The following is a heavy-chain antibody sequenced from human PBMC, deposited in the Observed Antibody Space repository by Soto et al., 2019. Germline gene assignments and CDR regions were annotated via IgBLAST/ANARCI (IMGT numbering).Heavy chain of an antibody. Sequence: PGESLKISCKGSGYSFTSYWIGWVRQMPGKGLEWMGIIYPGDSDTRYSPSFQGQVTISADKSIGTAYLQWSSLKASDTAMYYCASSVEQQRTYYYYGMDVWGQGTTVTVSS. CDR2: IYPGDSDT. V-gene: IGHV5-51*01. D-gene: IGHD6-13*01. CDR3: ASSVEQQRTYYYYGMDV. CDR1: GYSFTSYW. J-gene: IGHJ6*02.